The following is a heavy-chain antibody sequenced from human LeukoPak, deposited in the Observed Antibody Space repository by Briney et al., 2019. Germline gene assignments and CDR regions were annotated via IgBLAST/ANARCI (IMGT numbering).Heavy chain of an antibody. CDR2: IFASGST. CDR3: ARGGYSSGWYTHYFDY. CDR1: GASISSGSYY. Sequence: SETLSLTCTVSGASISSGSYYWNWIRQPAGKGLEWIGRIFASGSTNYNPSLKSRVTISVDTSKNQFSLKLSSVTAADTAVYYCARGGYSSGWYTHYFDYWGQGTLVTVSS. D-gene: IGHD6-19*01. J-gene: IGHJ4*02. V-gene: IGHV4-61*02.